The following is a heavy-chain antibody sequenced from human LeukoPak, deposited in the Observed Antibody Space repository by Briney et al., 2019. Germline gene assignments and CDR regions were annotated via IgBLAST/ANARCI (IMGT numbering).Heavy chain of an antibody. J-gene: IGHJ4*02. D-gene: IGHD5-24*01. CDR2: IFYSGST. V-gene: IGHV4-39*07. CDR3: ARATNGYLID. Sequence: SETLSLTCTVSSGSISTSNYYWGWVRQPPGKALEWIGNIFYSGSTYYSPSLKSRVTISLDTSRNQFSLKLNSVTAADTAVYYCARATNGYLIDWGQGTLVTVSS. CDR1: SGSISTSNYY.